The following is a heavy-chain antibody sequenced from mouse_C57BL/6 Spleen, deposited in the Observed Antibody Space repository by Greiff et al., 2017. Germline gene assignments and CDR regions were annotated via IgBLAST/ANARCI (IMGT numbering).Heavy chain of an antibody. J-gene: IGHJ4*01. CDR3: ARGSITTVVEDYAMDY. Sequence: VQLQQPGAELVKPGASVKMSCKASGYTFTSYWITWVKQRPGQGLEWIGDIYPGSGSTNYNEKFKSKATLTVDTSSSTAYMQLSSLTSEDSAVYYGARGSITTVVEDYAMDYWGQGTSVTVSS. V-gene: IGHV1-55*01. CDR2: IYPGSGST. D-gene: IGHD1-1*01. CDR1: GYTFTSYW.